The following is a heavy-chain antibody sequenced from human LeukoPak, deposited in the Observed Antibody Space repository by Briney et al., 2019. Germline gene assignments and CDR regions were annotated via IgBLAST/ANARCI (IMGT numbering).Heavy chain of an antibody. Sequence: SGGSLRLSCAASGFTFSNNWMHWVRQAPGKGLVWVSHINRDGSSTKYADSVKGRFTISRDNAKNTLYLQMISLRAEDTAVYYCARDYYTSTTCYPDYWGQGTLVTVSS. CDR1: GFTFSNNW. V-gene: IGHV3-74*03. CDR3: ARDYYTSTTCYPDY. D-gene: IGHD2-2*01. CDR2: INRDGSST. J-gene: IGHJ4*02.